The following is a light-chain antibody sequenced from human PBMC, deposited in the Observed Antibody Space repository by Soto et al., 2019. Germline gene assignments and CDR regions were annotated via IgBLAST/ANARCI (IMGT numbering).Light chain of an antibody. V-gene: IGKV3-20*01. CDR3: LQYGVPLWT. J-gene: IGKJ1*01. Sequence: EIALTQSPGTLSLSPGERATLSCRASQSVTANYLAWYQQKPGQAPRLLIYAASIGATGIPDRFSGSGSGTDFTLTISRLEADDFGGYYCLQYGVPLWTFGQGTKVEIK. CDR2: AAS. CDR1: QSVTANY.